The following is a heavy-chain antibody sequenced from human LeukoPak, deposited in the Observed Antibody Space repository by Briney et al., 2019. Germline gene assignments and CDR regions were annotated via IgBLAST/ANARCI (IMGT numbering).Heavy chain of an antibody. D-gene: IGHD3-10*01. Sequence: ASVKVSCKVSGDTLTELSMHWVRQAPGKGLGWMGGFDPKEGERVYAQNFQGRFTMTEDTSSGTAYMELNSLRSEDTAVYYCTTREIVVEPAQTSMVRGVLWRSDFWGHGTLVTVSP. CDR1: GDTLTELS. J-gene: IGHJ4*01. CDR2: FDPKEGER. CDR3: TTREIVVEPAQTSMVRGVLWRSDF. V-gene: IGHV1-24*01.